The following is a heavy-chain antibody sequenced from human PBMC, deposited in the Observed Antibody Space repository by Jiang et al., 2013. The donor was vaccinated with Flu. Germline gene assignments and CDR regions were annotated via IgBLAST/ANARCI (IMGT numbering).Heavy chain of an antibody. J-gene: IGHJ4*02. CDR2: GIA. D-gene: IGHD3-22*01. CDR3: AGLYYYDSSGYLPFDY. Sequence: GIANYAQKFQGRVTITADKSTSTAYMELSSLRSEDTAVYYCAGLYYYDSSGYLPFDYWGQGTLVTVSS. V-gene: IGHV1-69*02.